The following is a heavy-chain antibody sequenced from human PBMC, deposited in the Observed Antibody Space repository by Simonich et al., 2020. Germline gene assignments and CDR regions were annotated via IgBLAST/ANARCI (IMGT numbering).Heavy chain of an antibody. V-gene: IGHV1-2*02. CDR2: INPNRGGT. CDR3: ARVSGGTAMVTSTFDI. D-gene: IGHD5-18*01. Sequence: QVQLVQSGAEVKKPGASVKVSCKASGYTFTGYYIHWVRQAPGQGRGGMGWINPNRGGTNYAQKVQGRVTMTRDTSISTAYMELSRLRSDDTAVYYCARVSGGTAMVTSTFDIWGQGTMVTVSS. J-gene: IGHJ3*02. CDR1: GYTFTGYY.